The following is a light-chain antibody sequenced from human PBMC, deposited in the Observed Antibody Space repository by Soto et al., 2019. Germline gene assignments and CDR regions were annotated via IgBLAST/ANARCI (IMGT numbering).Light chain of an antibody. CDR2: KAS. Sequence: DIQMTQSPSTLSGSVGDRVTITCRASQTISSWLAWYQQKPGKAPKLLIYKASTLKSGVPSRFSGSGSGTEFTLTISSLQPDDFATYYCQHYNSSPFGQGTKVDIK. CDR1: QTISSW. J-gene: IGKJ1*01. V-gene: IGKV1-5*03. CDR3: QHYNSSP.